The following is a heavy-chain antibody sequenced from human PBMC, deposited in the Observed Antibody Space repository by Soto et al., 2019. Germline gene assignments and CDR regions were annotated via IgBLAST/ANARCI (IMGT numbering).Heavy chain of an antibody. CDR1: GFTFSTYG. CDR3: AKSGYNWNDGFFDY. CDR2: ISYDGVNK. J-gene: IGHJ4*02. Sequence: QVQLVESGGGVVQPGRSLRLSCAASGFTFSTYGMHWVRQAPGKGLEWVAVISYDGVNKYYADSVKGRFTISRDNSKNTLYLQMNSLRAEDTAVYYCAKSGYNWNDGFFDYGGQGTLVTGSS. D-gene: IGHD1-1*01. V-gene: IGHV3-30*18.